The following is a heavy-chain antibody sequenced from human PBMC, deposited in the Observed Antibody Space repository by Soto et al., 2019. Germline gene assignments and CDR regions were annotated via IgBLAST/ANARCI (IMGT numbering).Heavy chain of an antibody. V-gene: IGHV3-23*01. CDR1: GFTFNNYA. CDR3: AKLGSSSWSPHYYFDY. D-gene: IGHD2-2*01. CDR2: ITDSGDDT. Sequence: GGSLRLSCAASGFTFNNYAVGWVRPAPGKGLEWVSAITDSGDDTYYIDSVKGRFTISRDNSKSTLYLQMNSLRAEDTAIYYCAKLGSSSWSPHYYFDYWGQGTLVTVSS. J-gene: IGHJ4*02.